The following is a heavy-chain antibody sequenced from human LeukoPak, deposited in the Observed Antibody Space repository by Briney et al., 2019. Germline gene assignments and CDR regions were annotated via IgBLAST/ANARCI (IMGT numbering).Heavy chain of an antibody. V-gene: IGHV4-31*03. J-gene: IGHJ5*02. CDR1: GGSISSGGYY. D-gene: IGHD2-2*02. CDR3: ARGSGDIVVVPAAIPNWFDP. Sequence: SETLSLTCTVSGGSISSGGYYWSWIRQHPGKGPEWIGYIYYSGSTYYNPSLKSRVTISVDTSKNQFSLKLSSVTAADTAVYYCARGSGDIVVVPAAIPNWFDPWGQGTLVTVSS. CDR2: IYYSGST.